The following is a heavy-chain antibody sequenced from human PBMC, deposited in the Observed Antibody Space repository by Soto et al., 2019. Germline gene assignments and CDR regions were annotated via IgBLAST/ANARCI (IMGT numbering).Heavy chain of an antibody. V-gene: IGHV1-18*01. Sequence: QVQLVQSGAEVKKPGASVKVSCKASGYTFTSYGISWVRQAPGQGLEWMGWISAYNGNTNYAQKLQGRVTMTTDTSPSTAYMELRSLRSDATAVYYCARDEEGQQLVLLGYWGQGTLVTVSS. CDR3: ARDEEGQQLVLLGY. D-gene: IGHD6-13*01. J-gene: IGHJ4*02. CDR1: GYTFTSYG. CDR2: ISAYNGNT.